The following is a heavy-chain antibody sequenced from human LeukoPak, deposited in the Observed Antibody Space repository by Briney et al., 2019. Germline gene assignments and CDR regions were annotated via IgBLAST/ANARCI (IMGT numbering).Heavy chain of an antibody. CDR1: GGSISSYY. J-gene: IGHJ5*02. D-gene: IGHD6-13*01. Sequence: SETLSLTCTVFGGSISSYYWSWIRQPAGKGLEWIGYIYYSGSTNYNPSLKSRVTISVDTSKNQFSLKLSSVTAADTAVYYCARVGGSSWYQNWFDPWGQGTLVTVSS. CDR3: ARVGGSSWYQNWFDP. CDR2: IYYSGST. V-gene: IGHV4-59*01.